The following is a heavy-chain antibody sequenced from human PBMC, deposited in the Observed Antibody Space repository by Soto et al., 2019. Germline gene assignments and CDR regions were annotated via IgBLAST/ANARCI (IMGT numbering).Heavy chain of an antibody. Sequence: GGSLRLSCAASGFTFSSYAMSWVRQAPGKGLEWVSAISGSGGSTYYADAVKGRFTISRDNAKNTLDLQMNGLRAEDTAVYYCEKGGRALGVAEYYSYYYGRDGWHQGTTVTVSS. CDR1: GFTFSSYA. V-gene: IGHV3-23*01. CDR3: EKGGRALGVAEYYSYYYGRDG. CDR2: ISGSGGST. D-gene: IGHD6-19*01. J-gene: IGHJ6*02.